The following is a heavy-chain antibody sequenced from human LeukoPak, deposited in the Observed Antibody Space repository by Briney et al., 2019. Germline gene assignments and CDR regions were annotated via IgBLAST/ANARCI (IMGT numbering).Heavy chain of an antibody. CDR3: ARQGYYYDSSGSKGNYFDY. Sequence: SETLSLTCTVSGGSISSYYWSWIRLPPGKGLEWIGYIYTSGSTNYNPSLKSRVTISVDTSKNQFSLKLSSVTAADTAVYYCARQGYYYDSSGSKGNYFDYWGQGTLVTVSS. CDR1: GGSISSYY. J-gene: IGHJ4*02. D-gene: IGHD3-22*01. V-gene: IGHV4-4*09. CDR2: IYTSGST.